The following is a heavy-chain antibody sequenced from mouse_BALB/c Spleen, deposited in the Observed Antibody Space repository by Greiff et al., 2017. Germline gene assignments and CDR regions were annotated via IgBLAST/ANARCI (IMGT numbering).Heavy chain of an antibody. V-gene: IGHV2-9-2*01. J-gene: IGHJ3*01. CDR3: VRDAFYYYGSSYEGFAY. Sequence: QVQLKESGPGLVAPSQSLSITCTVSGFSLTSYDISWIRQPPGKGLEWLGVIWTGGGTNYNSAFMSRLSISKDNSKSQVFLKMNSLQTDDTAIYYCVRDAFYYYGSSYEGFAYWGQGTLVTVSA. CDR1: GFSLTSYD. D-gene: IGHD1-1*01. CDR2: IWTGGGT.